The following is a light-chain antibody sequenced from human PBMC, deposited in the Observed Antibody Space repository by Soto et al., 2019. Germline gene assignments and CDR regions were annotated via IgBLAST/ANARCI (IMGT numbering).Light chain of an antibody. J-gene: IGLJ2*01. CDR3: VLYLGNGVSV. CDR2: NTD. V-gene: IGLV8-61*01. CDR1: SGSVSTSYY. Sequence: QTVVTQEPSFSVSPGRTVTLTCGLSSGSVSTSYYPSWYQQTPGRTPRTLMYNTDTRSSGVPERCSGYILRNKAALTITGAQSDDESNDYCVLYLGNGVSVFGGGTKLTVL.